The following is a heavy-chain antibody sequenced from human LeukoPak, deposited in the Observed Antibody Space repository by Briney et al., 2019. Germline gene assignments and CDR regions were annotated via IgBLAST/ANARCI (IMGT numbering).Heavy chain of an antibody. Sequence: SETLSLTCTVSGGSISSSSYYWGWIRQPPGKGREWIGSIYYSGSTYYNPALRSRVTISVDTSKNQFSLKLTSVTAADTAVYYCARAPADTYGAFDYWGQGTLVTVSS. CDR3: ARAPADTYGAFDY. J-gene: IGHJ4*02. CDR2: IYYSGST. V-gene: IGHV4-39*01. CDR1: GGSISSSSYY. D-gene: IGHD4/OR15-4a*01.